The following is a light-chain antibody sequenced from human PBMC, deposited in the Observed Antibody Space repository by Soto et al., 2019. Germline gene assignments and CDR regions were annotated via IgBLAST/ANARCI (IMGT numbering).Light chain of an antibody. CDR1: QSVSSSY. Sequence: EIVLTQSPGTLSLSPGERATLSCRASQSVSSSYLAWYQQKPGQAPRLLIYGTSSRATAIPDRFRGSGSGTDFTLTISRLEPEDFAVYYCQQYGSSSWTFGQGDQGGYQ. J-gene: IGKJ1*01. CDR3: QQYGSSSWT. CDR2: GTS. V-gene: IGKV3-20*01.